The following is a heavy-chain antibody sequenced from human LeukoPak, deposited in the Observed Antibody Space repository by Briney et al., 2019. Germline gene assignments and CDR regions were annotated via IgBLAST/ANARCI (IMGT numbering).Heavy chain of an antibody. CDR3: AKDRCSNGIGCYYYYMDV. CDR2: IRSKAYGGTT. CDR1: GFTFGDYA. V-gene: IGHV3-49*04. Sequence: TGGSLRLSCTASGFTFGDYAMSWVRQGPGKGREWVAFIRSKAYGGTTEYAASVKGRFTISRDDSKSIAYLQMNSLRAEDTAVYYCAKDRCSNGIGCYYYYMDVWGKGTTVTISS. D-gene: IGHD2-8*01. J-gene: IGHJ6*03.